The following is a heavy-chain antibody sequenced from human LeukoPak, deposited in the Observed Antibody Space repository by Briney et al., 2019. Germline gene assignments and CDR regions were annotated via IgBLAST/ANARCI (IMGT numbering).Heavy chain of an antibody. V-gene: IGHV3-23*01. CDR1: GFTFSSYA. J-gene: IGHJ3*02. D-gene: IGHD3-10*01. Sequence: GGSLRLSCAASGFTFSSYAMSWVRQAPGKGLEWVSAISGSGGSTYYADSVKGRFTISRDNSKNTLYLQMNSLRAEDTAVYYCAESRGGASDAFDIWGQGTMVTVSS. CDR3: AESRGGASDAFDI. CDR2: ISGSGGST.